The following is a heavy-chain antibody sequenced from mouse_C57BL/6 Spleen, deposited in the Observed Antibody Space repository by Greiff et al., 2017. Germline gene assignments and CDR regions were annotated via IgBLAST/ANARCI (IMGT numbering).Heavy chain of an antibody. V-gene: IGHV1-52*01. Sequence: VQLQQPGAELVRLGSSVKLSWKASGYTCTSYWTHWVKQRPIQGLEWFGNIDLSDSETHYNQKFKDKVTLTVDKSSSTAYMQLSSLTSEVSAVYYCAMDSSGSFAYWSQGTLVTVSA. J-gene: IGHJ3*01. CDR2: IDLSDSET. CDR3: AMDSSGSFAY. CDR1: GYTCTSYW. D-gene: IGHD3-2*02.